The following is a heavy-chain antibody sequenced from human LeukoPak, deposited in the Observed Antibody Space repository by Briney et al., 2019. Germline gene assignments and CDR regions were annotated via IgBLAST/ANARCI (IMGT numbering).Heavy chain of an antibody. Sequence: GGSLRLSCAASGFTFSSYWMSWVRQAPGKGLEWVANMKQDGSEKYYVDSVKGRFTISRDNAKNSLYLQMNSLRAEDTAVYYCARDFHPYGSGSSQPFDYWGQGTLVTVSS. D-gene: IGHD3-10*01. CDR2: MKQDGSEK. V-gene: IGHV3-7*01. CDR1: GFTFSSYW. CDR3: ARDFHPYGSGSSQPFDY. J-gene: IGHJ4*02.